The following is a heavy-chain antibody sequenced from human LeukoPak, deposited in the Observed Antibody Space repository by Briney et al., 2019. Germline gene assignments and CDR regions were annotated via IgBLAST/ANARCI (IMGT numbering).Heavy chain of an antibody. V-gene: IGHV4-4*02. CDR3: ARLWSGSFYFDS. D-gene: IGHD1-26*01. CDR1: GGSISSSDW. CDR2: IFHSGIT. Sequence: SETLSLTCAVSGGSISSSDWWSWVCQPPGKGLEWIGHIFHSGITNYNPSLKSRVTISVDKSTNQLFLRLNSVTAADTAVYFCARLWSGSFYFDSWGQGTLVTVSS. J-gene: IGHJ4*02.